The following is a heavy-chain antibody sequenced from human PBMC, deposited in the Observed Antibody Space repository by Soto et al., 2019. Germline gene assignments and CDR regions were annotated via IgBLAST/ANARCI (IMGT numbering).Heavy chain of an antibody. CDR1: AYTFTGYD. CDR3: ARGGYNKNYGYYYGMDV. CDR2: MSPNSGNT. V-gene: IGHV1-8*01. Sequence: ASVKVSCKASAYTFTGYDINWVRQATGQGPEWIGWMSPNSGNTGYAQKFQGRVTMTSDTSISTAYMELSSLRSDDTAVYYCARGGYNKNYGYYYGMDVWGQGTTVTVSS. D-gene: IGHD1-7*01. J-gene: IGHJ6*02.